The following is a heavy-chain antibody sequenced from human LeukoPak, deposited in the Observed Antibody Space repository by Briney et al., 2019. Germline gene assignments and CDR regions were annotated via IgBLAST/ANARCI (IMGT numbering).Heavy chain of an antibody. CDR3: ASWAGWYPRGY. J-gene: IGHJ4*02. CDR2: ISSSSAYM. Sequence: PGGSLRLSCVGSGFTFGDYGMSWVRQAPGKGLEWVSSISSSSAYMSYADSVKGRFTISRDNAKNSLYLQMNSLRAEDTAVYYCASWAGWYPRGYWGQGTLVTVSS. V-gene: IGHV3-21*01. CDR1: GFTFGDYG. D-gene: IGHD6-19*01.